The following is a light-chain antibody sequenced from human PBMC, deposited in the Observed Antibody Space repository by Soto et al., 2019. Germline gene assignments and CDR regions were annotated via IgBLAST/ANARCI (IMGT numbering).Light chain of an antibody. CDR3: QSYDSSLTALYV. Sequence: SVLTQPPSVSGAPGQRVTISCTGSSSKIGAGYDVQWYQQLPGTAPKLLMYGNTNRPSGVPDRFSGSKSGTSASLAITGLQAEDEADYYCQSYDSSLTALYVFGTGTKVTVL. V-gene: IGLV1-40*01. CDR1: SSKIGAGYD. J-gene: IGLJ1*01. CDR2: GNT.